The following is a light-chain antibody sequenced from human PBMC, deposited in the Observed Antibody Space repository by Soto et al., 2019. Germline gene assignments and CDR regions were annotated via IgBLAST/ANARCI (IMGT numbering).Light chain of an antibody. J-gene: IGKJ1*01. Sequence: AIRMTQSPSSLSPSAGDRVAIACRASQDVGRYLAWYQQKPGQAPKLLIYGASTLQSGVPSRFSGGGSGTDFTLTISCLQSEDFATYYCQHYNNYPWTFGQGTKVEIK. CDR3: QHYNNYPWT. CDR2: GAS. CDR1: QDVGRY. V-gene: IGKV1-8*01.